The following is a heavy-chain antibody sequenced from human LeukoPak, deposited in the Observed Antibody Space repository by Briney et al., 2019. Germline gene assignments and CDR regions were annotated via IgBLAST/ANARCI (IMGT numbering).Heavy chain of an antibody. D-gene: IGHD3-16*02. CDR1: GFTFSSYS. J-gene: IGHJ4*02. Sequence: GGSLRLSCAASGFTFSSYSMNWVRHTPGKGLEWVSSISGGSRHIYYADSVKGRFTISRDNAKSSLYLQMNSLRAEDTAVYYCAKVLRGEFSCLDYWGQGTLVTVSS. CDR3: AKVLRGEFSCLDY. V-gene: IGHV3-21*01. CDR2: ISGGSRHI.